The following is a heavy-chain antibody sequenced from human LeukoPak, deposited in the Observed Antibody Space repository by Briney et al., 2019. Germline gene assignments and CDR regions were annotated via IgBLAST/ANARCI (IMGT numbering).Heavy chain of an antibody. CDR2: IYYTGNT. J-gene: IGHJ5*02. D-gene: IGHD1-1*01. CDR3: ARDRLQLQS. Sequence: SETLSLTCTVSGGSISNYYWNWIRQPPGRGLEWIGYIYYTGNTNYNPSLKSRVTISVDTSKNQFSLKLSSVTAADTAVYYCARDRLQLQSWGQGTLVTVSS. V-gene: IGHV4-59*01. CDR1: GGSISNYY.